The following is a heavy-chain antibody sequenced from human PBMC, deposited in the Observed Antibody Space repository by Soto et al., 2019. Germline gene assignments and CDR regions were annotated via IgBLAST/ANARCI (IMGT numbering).Heavy chain of an antibody. Sequence: SETLSLTCTVSGGSISSSSYYWGWIRQPPGKGLEWIGSIYYSGSTYYNPSLKSRVTISVDTSKNQFSLKLSSVTAADTAVYYCASRKYCSSTSCAHSKKFDPWGQGTLVTVSS. CDR3: ASRKYCSSTSCAHSKKFDP. CDR1: GGSISSSSYY. V-gene: IGHV4-39*01. CDR2: IYYSGST. J-gene: IGHJ5*02. D-gene: IGHD2-2*01.